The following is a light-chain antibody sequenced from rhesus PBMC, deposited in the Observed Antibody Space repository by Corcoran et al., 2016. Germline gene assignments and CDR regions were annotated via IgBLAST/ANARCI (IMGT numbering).Light chain of an antibody. J-gene: IGKJ4*01. CDR3: QHCYGAPLT. Sequence: DIQMTQSPSSLSASVGDRVTITCRASENVNNYLNWYQQKPRKAPKPLIYQAYTLQSGVPSRFRGSGSGTDYTFTISSLQPEGVATYYCQHCYGAPLTFGGGTKVELK. CDR1: ENVNNY. CDR2: QAY. V-gene: IGKV1-74*01.